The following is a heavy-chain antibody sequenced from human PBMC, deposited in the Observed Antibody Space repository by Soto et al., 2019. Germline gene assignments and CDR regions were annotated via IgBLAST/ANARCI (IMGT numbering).Heavy chain of an antibody. CDR3: AHAHHYDSSGYYHNFYYFDY. D-gene: IGHD3-22*01. V-gene: IGHV2-5*01. J-gene: IGHJ4*02. Sequence: SGPTLVNPTQTLTLTCTFSGFSLSTSGVGVGWIRQPPGKALEWLALIYWNDDKRYSPSLKSRLTITKDTSKNQVVLTLTNMDPVDTATYYCAHAHHYDSSGYYHNFYYFDYWGQGTLVTVSS. CDR2: IYWNDDK. CDR1: GFSLSTSGVG.